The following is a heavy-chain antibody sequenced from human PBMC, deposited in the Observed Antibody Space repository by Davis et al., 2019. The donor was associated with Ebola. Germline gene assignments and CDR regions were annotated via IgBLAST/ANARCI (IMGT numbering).Heavy chain of an antibody. CDR1: GFTLSSND. V-gene: IGHV3-33*07. Sequence: GESLKISCAASGFTLSSNDMFWVRQAPGKGLQWVAVIWYDGSDKYYVDSVKGRFTISRDNSKNTLYLEMNSLRAEDTAVYYCVRDVTIWGQGTMVTVSS. CDR2: IWYDGSDK. D-gene: IGHD2/OR15-2a*01. CDR3: VRDVTI. J-gene: IGHJ3*02.